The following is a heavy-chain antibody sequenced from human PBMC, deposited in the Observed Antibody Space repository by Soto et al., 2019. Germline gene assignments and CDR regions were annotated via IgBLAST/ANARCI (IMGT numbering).Heavy chain of an antibody. V-gene: IGHV3-23*01. CDR3: SKDPTSRVYYDYYYMDV. Sequence: EVELLESGGGLVQPGGSLRLPCAASGFTFSSYAMSWVRQGTGKGLVWVSSVSGSGDSTYYADSVKGRFTVSRDNSKNTLYLEMNSLGAEDTAVYYCSKDPTSRVYYDYYYMDVWGKGTTVTVSS. J-gene: IGHJ6*03. CDR2: VSGSGDST. CDR1: GFTFSSYA. D-gene: IGHD1-26*01.